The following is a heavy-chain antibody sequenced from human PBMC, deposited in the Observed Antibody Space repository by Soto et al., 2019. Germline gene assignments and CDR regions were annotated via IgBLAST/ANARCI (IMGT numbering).Heavy chain of an antibody. V-gene: IGHV3-33*01. CDR3: ARDRSGSSGDGYDI. Sequence: QGQLVESGGGVVQPGRSLRLSCAASAFTFSDYGMHWVRQAPGKGLEWVAVIWYDGSSEFYGESMKGRFTISRDNSKSTLYLQMNSLRAEDTALYYCARDRSGSSGDGYDIWGQGTMVTVSS. J-gene: IGHJ3*02. CDR1: AFTFSDYG. D-gene: IGHD6-6*01. CDR2: IWYDGSSE.